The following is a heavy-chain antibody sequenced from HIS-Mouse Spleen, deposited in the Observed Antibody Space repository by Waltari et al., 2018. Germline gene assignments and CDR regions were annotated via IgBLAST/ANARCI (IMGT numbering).Heavy chain of an antibody. J-gene: IGHJ3*02. CDR1: GFTFSSSW. CDR2: INRDGSST. V-gene: IGHV3-74*01. Sequence: ELQLVESGGGLVQPGGSLRLSGAASGFTFSSSWMHLVRQAPGKGLVWVSRINRDGSSTSYADSVKGRFTISRDNAKNTLYLQMNSLRAEDTAVYYCARDPPTYSSSWYAFDIWGQGTMVTVSS. D-gene: IGHD6-13*01. CDR3: ARDPPTYSSSWYAFDI.